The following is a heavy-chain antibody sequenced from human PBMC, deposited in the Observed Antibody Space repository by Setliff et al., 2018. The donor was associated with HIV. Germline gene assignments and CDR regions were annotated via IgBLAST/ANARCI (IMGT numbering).Heavy chain of an antibody. CDR1: GFTFRSHW. V-gene: IGHV3-74*01. D-gene: IGHD6-6*01. J-gene: IGHJ4*02. CDR2: INSDGSFT. Sequence: GESLRLSCAGSGFTFRSHWMNWVRQVPGKGRVWVSRINSDGSFTNYADSVKGRFTISRDNAKNTLVLQMNSLRVQDSALYYCARDRVGYRSSSGLDSWGQGTLVTVSS. CDR3: ARDRVGYRSSSGLDS.